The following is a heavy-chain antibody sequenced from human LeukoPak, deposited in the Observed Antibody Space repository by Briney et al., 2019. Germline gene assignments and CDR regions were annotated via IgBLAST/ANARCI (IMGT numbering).Heavy chain of an antibody. CDR3: AKKRGSGWYYYFDY. J-gene: IGHJ4*02. D-gene: IGHD6-19*01. Sequence: SQTLSLTCTVSGGSISSGSYYWGWIRQPPGKGLEWIGSISYSGSTYYNPSLKSRVTISVDTSKNQFSLKLSSVTAADTAVYYCAKKRGSGWYYYFDYWGQGTLGTVSS. V-gene: IGHV4-39*07. CDR2: ISYSGST. CDR1: GGSISSGSYY.